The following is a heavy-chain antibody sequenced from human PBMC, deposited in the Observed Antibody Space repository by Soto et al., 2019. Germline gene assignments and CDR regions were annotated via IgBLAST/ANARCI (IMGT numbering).Heavy chain of an antibody. CDR3: ARASGRKDSTFDY. Sequence: GGSLRLSCAASGFTFSSYGMHWVRQAPGKGLEWVAVIWYDGSNKYYADSVKGRFTISRDNSKNTLYLQMNSLRAEDTAVYYCARASGRKDSTFDYWGQGTLVTVSS. J-gene: IGHJ4*02. V-gene: IGHV3-33*01. CDR1: GFTFSSYG. CDR2: IWYDGSNK. D-gene: IGHD2-21*01.